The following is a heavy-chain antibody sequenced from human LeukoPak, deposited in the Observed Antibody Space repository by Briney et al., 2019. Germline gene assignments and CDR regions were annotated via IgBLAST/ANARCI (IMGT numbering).Heavy chain of an antibody. Sequence: GSLILSCAASGFTFSSYAMSWVRQAPGKGLEWVSAISGSGGSTYYADSVKGRFTISRDNSKNTLYLQMNSLRAEDTAVYYCAKGPYCGGDCYSALLFDYWGQGTLVTVSS. J-gene: IGHJ4*02. CDR1: GFTFSSYA. D-gene: IGHD2-21*02. V-gene: IGHV3-23*01. CDR3: AKGPYCGGDCYSALLFDY. CDR2: ISGSGGST.